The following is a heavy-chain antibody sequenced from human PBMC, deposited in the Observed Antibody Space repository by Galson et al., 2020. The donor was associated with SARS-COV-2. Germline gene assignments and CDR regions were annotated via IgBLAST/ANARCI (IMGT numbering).Heavy chain of an antibody. Sequence: TGGSLRLSCAVSGFTFSKYAMSWVRQAPGKGLEWVSLISGTLSGSDGDTSYADSVKGRFTISRDNSKNTLFLQVSNLRAEDTAVYYCTNLPNGPFGVVSTDAFDVWGQGTMLTVSS. J-gene: IGHJ3*01. V-gene: IGHV3-23*01. CDR1: GFTFSKYA. CDR2: ISGTLSGSDGDT. CDR3: TNLPNGPFGVVSTDAFDV. D-gene: IGHD3-3*01.